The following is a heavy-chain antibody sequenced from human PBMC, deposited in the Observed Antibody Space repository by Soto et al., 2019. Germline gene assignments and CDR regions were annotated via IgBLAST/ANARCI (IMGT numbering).Heavy chain of an antibody. CDR1: GGSISSSNW. V-gene: IGHV4-4*02. CDR3: ARVSGRYYYGMDV. D-gene: IGHD1-26*01. Sequence: QVQLQESGPGLVKPSGTLSLTCAVSGGSISSSNWWSWVRQPPGKGLEWIGEIYHSGSTNYNPSLKRRDTISGAKSNNQSSLKRSSVTAADTAVYYCARVSGRYYYGMDVWGQGTTVTVSS. CDR2: IYHSGST. J-gene: IGHJ6*02.